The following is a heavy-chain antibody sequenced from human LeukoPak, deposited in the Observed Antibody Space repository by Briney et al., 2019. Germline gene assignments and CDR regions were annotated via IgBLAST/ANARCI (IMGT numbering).Heavy chain of an antibody. CDR1: GGSISSYY. V-gene: IGHV4-59*01. CDR3: ARDSLFSPPYGMDV. Sequence: SETLSLTCTVSGGSISSYYWSWIRQPPGKGLEWIGYIYYSGSTNYNPSLKSRVTISVDTSKNQFSLKLSSVTAADTAVYYCARDSLFSPPYGMDVWGQGTTVTVSS. D-gene: IGHD3-3*02. CDR2: IYYSGST. J-gene: IGHJ6*02.